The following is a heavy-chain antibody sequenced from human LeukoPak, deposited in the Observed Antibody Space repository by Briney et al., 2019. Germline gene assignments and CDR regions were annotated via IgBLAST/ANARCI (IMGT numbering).Heavy chain of an antibody. D-gene: IGHD3-22*01. CDR3: ASFFRGYYTDY. CDR1: GGSFSGYY. CDR2: INHSGST. V-gene: IGHV4-34*01. J-gene: IGHJ4*02. Sequence: SETLSLTCAVYGGSFSGYYWSWIRQPPGKGLEWIGEINHSGSTNYNPSLKSRVTISVDTSKNQSSLKLSSVTAADTAVYYCASFFRGYYTDYWGQGTLVTVSS.